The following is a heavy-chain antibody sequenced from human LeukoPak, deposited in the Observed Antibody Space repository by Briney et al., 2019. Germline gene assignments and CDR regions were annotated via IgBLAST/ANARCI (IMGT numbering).Heavy chain of an antibody. CDR1: GFTFSSYA. V-gene: IGHV3-30*04. Sequence: GRSLRLSCAASGFTFSSYAMHWVRQAPGKGLEWVAVISYDGSNKYYADSVKGRFTISRDNSKNTLYLQMNSLRAEDTAVYYCARDPTAIYSGSYYSWGQGTLVTVSS. D-gene: IGHD1-26*01. CDR3: ARDPTAIYSGSYYS. CDR2: ISYDGSNK. J-gene: IGHJ4*02.